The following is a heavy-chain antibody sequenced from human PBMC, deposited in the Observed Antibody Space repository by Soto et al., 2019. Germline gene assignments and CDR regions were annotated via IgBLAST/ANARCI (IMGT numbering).Heavy chain of an antibody. D-gene: IGHD6-19*01. Sequence: GASVKVSCKASGYTFTGYYMHWVRQAPGQGLEWMGWINPNSGGTNYAQKFQGRVTMTRDTSISTAYMELSRLRSDDTAVYYCARDQGIAVAGTSATSYYYSMDVWGQGTTVTVSS. V-gene: IGHV1-2*02. CDR3: ARDQGIAVAGTSATSYYYSMDV. J-gene: IGHJ6*02. CDR2: INPNSGGT. CDR1: GYTFTGYY.